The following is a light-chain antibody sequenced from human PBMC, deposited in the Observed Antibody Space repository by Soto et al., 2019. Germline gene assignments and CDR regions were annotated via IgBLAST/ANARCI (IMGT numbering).Light chain of an antibody. CDR3: QLYGTSPP. J-gene: IGKJ5*01. Sequence: IVLTQSPVTLSLSPGERATISCKTSQSSGSNFLAWYQQKPGQAPRLLIYASSNRATGIPDRFSGSASGADFTLTIDRLEPEDFAVYYCQLYGTSPPFGPGTRLENK. CDR2: ASS. V-gene: IGKV3-20*01. CDR1: QSSGSNF.